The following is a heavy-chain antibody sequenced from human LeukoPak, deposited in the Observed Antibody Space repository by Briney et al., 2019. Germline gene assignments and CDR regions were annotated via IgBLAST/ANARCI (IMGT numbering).Heavy chain of an antibody. CDR2: ISAYNGNT. CDR3: ARSGGTVTTGSGIFDY. V-gene: IGHV1-18*01. D-gene: IGHD4-17*01. Sequence: VASVKVSCKASGYTFTSYGISWVRQAPGQGLEWMGWISAYNGNTNYAQKLQGRVTMTTDTSTSTAYMELRSLRSDDTAVYYCARSGGTVTTGSGIFDYWGQGTLVTVSS. J-gene: IGHJ4*02. CDR1: GYTFTSYG.